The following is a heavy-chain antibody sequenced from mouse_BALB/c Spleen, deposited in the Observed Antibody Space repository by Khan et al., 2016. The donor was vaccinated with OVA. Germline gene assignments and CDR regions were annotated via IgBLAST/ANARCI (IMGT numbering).Heavy chain of an antibody. V-gene: IGHV1-87*01. Sequence: QVRLQQSGAELARPGASVKLSCKASGYTFTSYWMQWVKQRPRQGLEWIGAIYPGDGDTRYTQKFKGKATLTADKSSSTAYMQLSSLASEDSAVYYCARAPLLSDFDYWGQGTTLTVSS. CDR1: GYTFTSYW. J-gene: IGHJ2*01. CDR2: IYPGDGDT. CDR3: ARAPLLSDFDY. D-gene: IGHD2-1*01.